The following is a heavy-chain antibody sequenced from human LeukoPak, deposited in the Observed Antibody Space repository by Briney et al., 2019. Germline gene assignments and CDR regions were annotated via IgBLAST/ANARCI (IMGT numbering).Heavy chain of an antibody. CDR1: GYTFTSYG. CDR3: AAIPGYYYDSSGYSWFDY. D-gene: IGHD3-22*01. Sequence: ASVKVSCKASGYTFTSYGISWVRQAPGQGLEWIGWISAYNGNTNYAQKFQERVTITRDMSTSTAYMELSSLRSEDTAVYYCAAIPGYYYDSSGYSWFDYWGQGTLVTVSS. CDR2: ISAYNGNT. V-gene: IGHV1-18*01. J-gene: IGHJ5*01.